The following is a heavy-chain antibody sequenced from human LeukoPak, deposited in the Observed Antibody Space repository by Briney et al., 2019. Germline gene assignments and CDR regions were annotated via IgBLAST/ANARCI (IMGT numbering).Heavy chain of an antibody. Sequence: ASVKVSCKASGYTFTGYYMHWVRQAPGQGLEWMGWINPNSGGTNYAQKLQGRVTMTRDTSISTAYMELSRLRSDDTAVYYCAMNRAALPSFDYWGQGTLVTVSS. CDR1: GYTFTGYY. V-gene: IGHV1-2*02. CDR3: AMNRAALPSFDY. CDR2: INPNSGGT. J-gene: IGHJ4*02. D-gene: IGHD6-6*01.